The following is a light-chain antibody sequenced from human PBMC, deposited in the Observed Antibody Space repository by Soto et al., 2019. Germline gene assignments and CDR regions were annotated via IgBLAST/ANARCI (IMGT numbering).Light chain of an antibody. CDR3: SSYTSSTTYV. V-gene: IGLV2-14*01. Sequence: QSVLTQPASVSGSPGQSITISCTGTSSDVGGYGYVSWYQQHPGKAPKLMIYGVNNRPSGVSYRFSGSKSGNTASLTISGLQAEDESDYYCSSYTSSTTYVFGTGTTLTVL. CDR2: GVN. J-gene: IGLJ1*01. CDR1: SSDVGGYGY.